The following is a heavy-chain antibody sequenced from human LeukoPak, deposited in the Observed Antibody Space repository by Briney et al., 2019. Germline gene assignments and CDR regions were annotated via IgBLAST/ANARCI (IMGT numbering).Heavy chain of an antibody. D-gene: IGHD6-13*01. CDR2: ISSSSSYI. CDR1: GFTFSSYG. CDR3: ARDSNWQLVPWFDP. V-gene: IGHV3-21*01. J-gene: IGHJ5*02. Sequence: YPGGSLRLSCAASGFTFSSYGMNWVRQAPGKGLEWVSSISSSSSYIYYADSVKGRFTISRDNAKNSLYLQMNSLRAEDTAVYYCARDSNWQLVPWFDPWGQGTLVTVSS.